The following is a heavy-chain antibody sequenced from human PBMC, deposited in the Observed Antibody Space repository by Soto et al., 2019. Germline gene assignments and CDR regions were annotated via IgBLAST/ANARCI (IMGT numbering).Heavy chain of an antibody. V-gene: IGHV4-39*07. Sequence: SETLSLTCTVSGGSISSSSYYWGWIRQPPGKGLEWIGSIYYSGSTYYNPSLKSRVTISVDTSKNQFSLKLSSVTAADTAVYYCAREYYDFWSGYYPSVRYYYYYGMDVWGQGTTVTVSS. CDR3: AREYYDFWSGYYPSVRYYYYYGMDV. D-gene: IGHD3-3*01. CDR1: GGSISSSSYY. CDR2: IYYSGST. J-gene: IGHJ6*02.